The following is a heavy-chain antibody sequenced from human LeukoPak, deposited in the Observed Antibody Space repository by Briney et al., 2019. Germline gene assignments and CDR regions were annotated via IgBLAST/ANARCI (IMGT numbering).Heavy chain of an antibody. CDR3: AKAPRGYPYYFDY. CDR1: GFTFNSYS. Sequence: PGGSLRLSCAASGFTFNSYSMNWVRQAPGKGLEWVAAISSNSTYKYYADSVRGRLTISRDNVKKSLYLQMNSLRAEDTAVYYCAKAPRGYPYYFDYWGQGTLVTVSS. V-gene: IGHV3-21*04. J-gene: IGHJ4*02. CDR2: ISSNSTYK. D-gene: IGHD2-15*01.